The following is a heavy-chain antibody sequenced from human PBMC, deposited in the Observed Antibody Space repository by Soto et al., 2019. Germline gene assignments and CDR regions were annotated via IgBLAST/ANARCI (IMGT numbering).Heavy chain of an antibody. CDR2: MNPNSGNT. J-gene: IGHJ5*02. CDR3: ARGDCTNGVCLTFDP. V-gene: IGHV1-8*01. CDR1: GYTFTSYD. Sequence: ASVKVSCKASGYTFTSYDINWVRQATGQGLEWMGWMNPNSGNTGYAQKFQGRVTMTRNTSISTAYMELSSLRSEDTAVYYCARGDCTNGVCLTFDPWGQGTLVTVSS. D-gene: IGHD2-8*01.